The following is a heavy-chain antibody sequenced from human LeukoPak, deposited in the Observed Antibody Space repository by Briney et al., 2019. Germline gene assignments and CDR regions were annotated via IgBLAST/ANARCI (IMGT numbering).Heavy chain of an antibody. CDR1: GYSFSNYW. Sequence: GESRKISCKGSGYSFSNYWISWVRQMPGKGLEWIGWIDFSDSYTKYSPSFQGHVTFSVAKSISTAFLHWNSLKASDSAMYYCATGASKVTTDFANYWGQGTQVAVSS. V-gene: IGHV5-10-1*01. D-gene: IGHD4-17*01. CDR3: ATGASKVTTDFANY. CDR2: IDFSDSYT. J-gene: IGHJ4*02.